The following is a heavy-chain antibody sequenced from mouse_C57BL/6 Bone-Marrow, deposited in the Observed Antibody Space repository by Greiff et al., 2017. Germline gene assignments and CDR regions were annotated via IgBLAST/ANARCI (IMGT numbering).Heavy chain of an antibody. J-gene: IGHJ2*01. CDR1: GYTFTTYW. CDR3: ASFLRDY. Sequence: QVQLKQSGAELAKPGASVKLSCKASGYTFTTYWMHWVKQRPGQGLDWIGYINPSSGYTKYNQKFKDKATLTADKSSSTAYMQLSSLIYEDSAVYYCASFLRDYWGQGTTLSVSS. D-gene: IGHD1-1*01. CDR2: INPSSGYT. V-gene: IGHV1-7*01.